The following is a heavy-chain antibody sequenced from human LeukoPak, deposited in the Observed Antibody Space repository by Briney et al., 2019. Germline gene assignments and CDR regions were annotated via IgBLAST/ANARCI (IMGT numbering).Heavy chain of an antibody. CDR3: TSHAAFDP. CDR1: GDSITSYY. J-gene: IGHJ5*02. V-gene: IGHV3-15*07. CDR2: IKSKNVGGTT. Sequence: ETLSLTCTVSGDSITSYYWNWVRQAPGKGLEWVGRIKSKNVGGTTDYAAPVKGRLTISRDDSKNTVYLQMNSLKIEDTAVYYCTSHAAFDPWGQGTLVTVSS.